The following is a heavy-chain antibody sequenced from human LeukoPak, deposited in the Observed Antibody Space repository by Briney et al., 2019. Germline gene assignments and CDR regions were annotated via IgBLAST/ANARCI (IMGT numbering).Heavy chain of an antibody. J-gene: IGHJ6*03. Sequence: ASVKVSCKASGYTFTSYDINWVRQATGQGLEWMGWMNPNSGNTGYAQKFQGRVTMTRNTSISTAYMELSSLRSEDTAVYYCATWSWIAVAGGYYYYYMDVWGKGTTVTVSS. CDR3: ATWSWIAVAGGYYYYYMDV. V-gene: IGHV1-8*01. CDR1: GYTFTSYD. D-gene: IGHD6-19*01. CDR2: MNPNSGNT.